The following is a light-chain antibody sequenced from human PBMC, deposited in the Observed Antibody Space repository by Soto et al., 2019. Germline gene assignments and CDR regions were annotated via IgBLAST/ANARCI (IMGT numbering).Light chain of an antibody. CDR3: QQYNNWPPWT. CDR2: GAS. Sequence: EIVLTQSPGTLSLSPGERVTLSCRASQSVTSNYLAWYQQKPGQAPRLLIYGASTRATGIPARFSGSGSGTEFTLTISSLQSEDFAVYYCQQYNNWPPWTFGRGTKVDI. CDR1: QSVTSN. V-gene: IGKV3-15*01. J-gene: IGKJ1*01.